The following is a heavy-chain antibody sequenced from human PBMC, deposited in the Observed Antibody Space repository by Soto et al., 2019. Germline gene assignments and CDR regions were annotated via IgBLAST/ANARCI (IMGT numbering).Heavy chain of an antibody. D-gene: IGHD7-27*01. CDR1: GYGLKIYY. V-gene: IGHV1-3*01. Sequence: GASVKVSCKACGYGLKIYYMQWLRQAPGQRLEWMGWINAVYGNTKSSQTFQDRVTISRDTSASAAYMELTSLRSEDTAVYYCARDTGDGTLAFRGQGTLVTVSS. CDR3: ARDTGDGTLAF. J-gene: IGHJ4*02. CDR2: INAVYGNT.